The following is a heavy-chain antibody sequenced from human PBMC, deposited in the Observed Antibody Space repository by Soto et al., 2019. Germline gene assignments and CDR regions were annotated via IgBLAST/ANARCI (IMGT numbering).Heavy chain of an antibody. V-gene: IGHV1-69*01. CDR2: IIPIFGTA. D-gene: IGHD5-12*01. J-gene: IGHJ4*02. CDR1: GGTFSSYA. Sequence: QVQLVQSGAEVKKPGSSVKVSCKASGGTFSSYAISWVRQAPGQGLEWMGGIIPIFGTANYAQKFQGRVTITADESTGTAYMELGSLRSEDTAVYYCASRGMATRMTNDYWGQGTLVTVSS. CDR3: ASRGMATRMTNDY.